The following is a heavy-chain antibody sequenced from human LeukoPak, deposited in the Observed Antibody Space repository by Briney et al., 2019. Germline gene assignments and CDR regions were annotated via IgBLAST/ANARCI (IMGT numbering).Heavy chain of an antibody. V-gene: IGHV3-48*01. Sequence: PGGSLRLSCAASGFTFDTYGMNWVRQAPGKGLEWVSFITGGSNTIYYADSVKGRFTISRDNAKNSLYLQMNSLRVEDTAVYYCAGDRMGGSFDYWGQGTLVTVSS. D-gene: IGHD2-15*01. CDR3: AGDRMGGSFDY. CDR1: GFTFDTYG. J-gene: IGHJ4*02. CDR2: ITGGSNTI.